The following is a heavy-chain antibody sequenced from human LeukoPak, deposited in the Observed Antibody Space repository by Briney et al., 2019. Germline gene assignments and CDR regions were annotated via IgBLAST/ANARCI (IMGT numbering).Heavy chain of an antibody. CDR3: AKHSGSLLASAGFDP. Sequence: GASVKVSCKASGYTFTGYYMHWVRQAPGQGLEWMGWINPNSGGTNYAQKFQGRVTMTRDTSISTAYMELSRLRSDGTAVYYCAKHSGSLLASAGFDPWGQGTLVTVSS. CDR1: GYTFTGYY. J-gene: IGHJ5*02. D-gene: IGHD1-26*01. V-gene: IGHV1-2*02. CDR2: INPNSGGT.